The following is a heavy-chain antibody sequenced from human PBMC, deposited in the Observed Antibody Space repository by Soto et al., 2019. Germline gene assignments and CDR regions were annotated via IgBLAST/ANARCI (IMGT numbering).Heavy chain of an antibody. Sequence: EVQLVESGGGLVKPGGSLRLSCTASGFTFSTYIMNWVRQAPGKGLEWVSSISTSSSYIYYADSLKGRFTISRNNAKKSLYLQMNRLRAEDMAVYYCARAVASGSYYACDIWGQATMVTVSS. J-gene: IGHJ3*02. CDR3: ARAVASGSYYACDI. CDR2: ISTSSSYI. CDR1: GFTFSTYI. D-gene: IGHD1-26*01. V-gene: IGHV3-21*01.